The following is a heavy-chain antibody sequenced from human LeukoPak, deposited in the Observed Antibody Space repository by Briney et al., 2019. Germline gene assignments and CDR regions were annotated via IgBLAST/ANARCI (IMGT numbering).Heavy chain of an antibody. D-gene: IGHD2-2*02. V-gene: IGHV3-11*04. Sequence: GGSLRLSCAASGFTFSDYYMSWLRQAPGKGLEWVSYISSSGSTIYYADSVKGRFTISRDNAKNSLYLQMNSLRAEDMAVYYCASYTTNWYVYWGQGTLVTVSS. CDR3: ASYTTNWYVY. J-gene: IGHJ5*01. CDR2: ISSSGSTI. CDR1: GFTFSDYY.